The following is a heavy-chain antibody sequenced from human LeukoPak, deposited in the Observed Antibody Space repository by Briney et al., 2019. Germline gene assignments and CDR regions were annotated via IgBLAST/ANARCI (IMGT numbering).Heavy chain of an antibody. CDR1: GFTFSRYA. V-gene: IGHV3-30*04. Sequence: PWGSLRLSCAASGFTFSRYAMHWVRQAPGKGLEWVAVISYDGSNKYYADSVKGRLTIPSDNSKHKLYLQMNRLRAEDTAVYYCARDLGAMIVVGLFDYRGQGTLVTVSS. CDR3: ARDLGAMIVVGLFDY. CDR2: ISYDGSNK. J-gene: IGHJ4*02. D-gene: IGHD3-22*01.